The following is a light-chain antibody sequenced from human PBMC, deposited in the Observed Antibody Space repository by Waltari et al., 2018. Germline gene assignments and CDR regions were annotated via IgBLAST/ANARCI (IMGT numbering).Light chain of an antibody. Sequence: EIVLTQSPATRSSSPGERATLPCRASYSVHLYLAWYQQRPGQPPRLLIYDTSNRAPGIPARFSGSGSDTDFTLTISSLEPEDVAVYYCQQRRSWPLTFGGGTKVEIE. CDR1: YSVHLY. V-gene: IGKV3-11*01. CDR2: DTS. CDR3: QQRRSWPLT. J-gene: IGKJ4*01.